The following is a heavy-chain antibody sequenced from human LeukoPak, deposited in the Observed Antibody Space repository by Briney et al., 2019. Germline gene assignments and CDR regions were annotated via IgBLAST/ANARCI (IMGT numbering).Heavy chain of an antibody. CDR2: IDSDGSST. Sequence: GGSLRLSCAASGFTFSNYRMHWVRQAPGKGLVWVSHIDSDGSSTDYADSVKGRFTISRDNSKNTLYLQMNSLRAEDTAIYYCAKVRSGYYGVLDYWGQGTLVTVSS. CDR1: GFTFSNYR. V-gene: IGHV3-74*01. CDR3: AKVRSGYYGVLDY. D-gene: IGHD3-3*01. J-gene: IGHJ4*02.